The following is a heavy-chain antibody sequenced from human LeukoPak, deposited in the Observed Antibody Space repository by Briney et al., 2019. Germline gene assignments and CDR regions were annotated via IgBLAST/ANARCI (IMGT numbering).Heavy chain of an antibody. V-gene: IGHV1-69*13. J-gene: IGHJ3*02. CDR2: IIPIFGTA. D-gene: IGHD2-21*02. CDR1: GGTFSSYA. Sequence: SVKLSCKASGGTFSSYAISWVRQAPGQGLEWMGGIIPIFGTANYAQKFQGRVTITADESTSTAYMELSSPRSEDTAVYYCARDHLLAYCGGDCLGAFDIWGQGTMVTVSS. CDR3: ARDHLLAYCGGDCLGAFDI.